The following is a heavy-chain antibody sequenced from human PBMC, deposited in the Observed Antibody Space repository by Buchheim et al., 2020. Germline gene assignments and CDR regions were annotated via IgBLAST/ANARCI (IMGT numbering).Heavy chain of an antibody. CDR3: ARVVDSSSVGYYFDY. CDR1: GFSFSDYY. D-gene: IGHD6-6*01. J-gene: IGHJ4*02. Sequence: QVQLVESGGGLVKPGGSLRLSCAASGFSFSDYYMSWIRQAPGKGLEWISYISRSSRYTNYADSVRGRFTISRDNAKNSLYLQMNSLRAEDTAVYYCARVVDSSSVGYYFDYWGQGTL. CDR2: ISRSSRYT. V-gene: IGHV3-11*06.